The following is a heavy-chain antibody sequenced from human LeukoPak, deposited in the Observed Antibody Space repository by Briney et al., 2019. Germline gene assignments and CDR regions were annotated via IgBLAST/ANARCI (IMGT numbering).Heavy chain of an antibody. CDR3: ARLGVITAAGTYDY. Sequence: GGSLRLSCAASGFTFGDYFMTWIRQAPGNGLQWIAHMRGSGETVSYADSVRGRFTISRDNVKNSLYLQMNSLRAEDTAVYYCARLGVITAAGTYDYWGQGTLVTVSS. CDR2: MRGSGETV. J-gene: IGHJ4*02. CDR1: GFTFGDYF. D-gene: IGHD6-13*01. V-gene: IGHV3-11*01.